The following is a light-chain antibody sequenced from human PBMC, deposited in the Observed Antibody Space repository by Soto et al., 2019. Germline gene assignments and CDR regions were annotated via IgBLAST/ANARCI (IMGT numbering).Light chain of an antibody. CDR3: SSFTSTITRYA. Sequence: SLLSQGASVSGSPGQSSTISCTGTSSDVGGYNYVSWFQHHPGNAPKLIIYEVSYRPSGVSNRFSGSKSGDTAPLTISWLQAEDEADYYCSSFTSTITRYAFGTGTKVTVL. V-gene: IGLV2-14*01. CDR2: EVS. CDR1: SSDVGGYNY. J-gene: IGLJ1*01.